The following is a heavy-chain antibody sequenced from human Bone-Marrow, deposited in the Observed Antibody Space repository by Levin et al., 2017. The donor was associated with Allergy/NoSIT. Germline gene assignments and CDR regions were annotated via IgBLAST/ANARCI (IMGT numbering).Heavy chain of an antibody. V-gene: IGHV4-61*01. D-gene: IGHD5-18*01. CDR3: VRDPGLFNVDTPMGP. Sequence: SQTLSLTCTVSGGSLKSGTYYWSWIRQPPGKGLEWIGYIYYSGSTNYNPSLKSRVTISVDTSKNQFSLRLTSVTAADTAVYYCVRDPGLFNVDTPMGPWGQGILVAVSS. CDR1: GGSLKSGTYY. CDR2: IYYSGST. J-gene: IGHJ5*02.